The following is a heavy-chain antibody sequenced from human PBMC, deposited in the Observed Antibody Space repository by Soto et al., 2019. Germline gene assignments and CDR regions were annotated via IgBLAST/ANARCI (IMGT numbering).Heavy chain of an antibody. Sequence: PSETLSLTCTVSCGSISSYYWSWIRQPPGNGLYCIGYIYYSVITNXXPSLKSRXXISVDTSKNHXSLKLXSVTAAYTALYYCAREAVGRLLLDYWVQGTLVTVSS. V-gene: IGHV4-59*01. CDR1: CGSISSYY. CDR3: AREAVGRLLLDY. CDR2: IYYSVIT. J-gene: IGHJ4*02. D-gene: IGHD6-25*01.